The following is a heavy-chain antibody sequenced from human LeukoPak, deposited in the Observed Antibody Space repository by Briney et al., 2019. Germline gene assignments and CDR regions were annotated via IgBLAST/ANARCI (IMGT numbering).Heavy chain of an antibody. CDR3: ARDERYSYGDNHYPDLGF. V-gene: IGHV1-2*02. D-gene: IGHD4/OR15-4a*01. CDR1: GYTFTGYY. Sequence: VSVKVSCKASGYTFTGYYLFWVRQAPGQGLEWMGWINPISGATKYAQNFQGRVTLTSDTSIRTTYMELSSLRSDDTAVYYCARDERYSYGDNHYPDLGFWGQGTPVTVSS. CDR2: INPISGAT. J-gene: IGHJ4*02.